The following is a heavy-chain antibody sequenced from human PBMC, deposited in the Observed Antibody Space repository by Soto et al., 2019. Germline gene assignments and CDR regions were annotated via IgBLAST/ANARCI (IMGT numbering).Heavy chain of an antibody. D-gene: IGHD3-10*01. V-gene: IGHV4-59*08. CDR3: ARSYASLFDY. J-gene: IGHJ4*02. Sequence: GIRLPPEKKKDWIGYIYYSGSTNYNPSLKSRVTISVNTSKNQFSLKLSSVTAADTAVYYCARSYASLFDYWRQGTPVTVS. CDR2: IYYSGST.